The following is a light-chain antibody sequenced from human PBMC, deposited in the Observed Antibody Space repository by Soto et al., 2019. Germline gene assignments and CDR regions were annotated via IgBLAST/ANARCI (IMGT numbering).Light chain of an antibody. Sequence: EIVLTQSPGTLSLSPGERATLSCRASQSVSSSYLAWYQQKPGQAPRLLIYGASSRATGIPDRFSGSGSGTDFTLTISRLEPEDFAVYHCQQYGRSPYTSGQGTKLEIK. CDR1: QSVSSSY. CDR2: GAS. J-gene: IGKJ2*01. CDR3: QQYGRSPYT. V-gene: IGKV3-20*01.